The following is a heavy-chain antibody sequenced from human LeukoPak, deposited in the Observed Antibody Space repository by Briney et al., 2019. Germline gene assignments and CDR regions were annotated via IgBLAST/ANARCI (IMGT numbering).Heavy chain of an antibody. D-gene: IGHD3-22*01. J-gene: IGHJ3*02. Sequence: GGSLRLSFATSGFTLSNAWMSWVRQAPGKGLEWVGRIKSKTDGGTTDSAAPVKGRFTISRDVSKNTLCLQMHSLKTEDTAVYPCTTGKGDSTGYSRTDAFDIWGQGTMVTVSS. CDR3: TTGKGDSTGYSRTDAFDI. V-gene: IGHV3-15*01. CDR1: GFTLSNAW. CDR2: IKSKTDGGTT.